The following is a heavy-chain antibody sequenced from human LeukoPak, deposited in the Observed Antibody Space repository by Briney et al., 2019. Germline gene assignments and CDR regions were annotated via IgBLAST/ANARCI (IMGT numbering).Heavy chain of an antibody. CDR1: GFTFSSYA. Sequence: SGGSLRLSCAASGFTFSSYAMHWVRQAPGKGLEWVAVISYDGSNKYYADSVKGRFTISRDNSKNTLYLEMNSLRAEDTAVYYCARDATTVPLTLDYWGQGTLVTVSS. CDR2: ISYDGSNK. D-gene: IGHD5-12*01. CDR3: ARDATTVPLTLDY. V-gene: IGHV3-30*04. J-gene: IGHJ4*02.